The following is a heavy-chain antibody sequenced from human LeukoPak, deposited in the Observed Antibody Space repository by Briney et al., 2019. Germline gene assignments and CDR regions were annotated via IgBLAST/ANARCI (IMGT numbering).Heavy chain of an antibody. CDR3: ARGQDYGEGAFDI. V-gene: IGHV1-8*03. J-gene: IGHJ3*02. CDR2: MNPNSGNT. Sequence: ASVKVSCKASGYTFTSYDINWERQATGQGLEWMGWMNPNSGNTGYAQKFQGRVTITRNTSISTAYMELSSLRSEDTAVYYCARGQDYGEGAFDIWGQGTMVTVSS. D-gene: IGHD4-17*01. CDR1: GYTFTSYD.